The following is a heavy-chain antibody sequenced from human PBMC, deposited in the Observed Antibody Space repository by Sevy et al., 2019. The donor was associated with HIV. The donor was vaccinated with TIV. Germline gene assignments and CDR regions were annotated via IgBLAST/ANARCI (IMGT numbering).Heavy chain of an antibody. J-gene: IGHJ6*03. Sequence: GGSLRLSCAASGFTFSSYDMHWVRQATGKGLEWVSAIGTAGDTYYAGSVRGRFTISRENAKNSFYLQMNSLRAGDTAVYYCARAGTGYCGSSSCPHSRYYMDVWGKGTTVTVSS. CDR3: ARAGTGYCGSSSCPHSRYYMDV. CDR1: GFTFSSYD. V-gene: IGHV3-13*01. D-gene: IGHD2-2*01. CDR2: IGTAGDT.